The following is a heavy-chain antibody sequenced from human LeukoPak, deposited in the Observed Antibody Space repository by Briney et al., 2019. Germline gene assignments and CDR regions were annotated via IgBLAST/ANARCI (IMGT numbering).Heavy chain of an antibody. CDR3: ARIPGYSSSWPFDY. J-gene: IGHJ4*02. CDR1: GGSISTYY. V-gene: IGHV4-59*12. D-gene: IGHD6-13*01. Sequence: SETLSLTCTVSGGSISTYYWSWIRQPPGKGLEWIGYRYYSGSTNYNPSLKSRVTISVDKSKNQFSLKLSSVTAADTAVYYCARIPGYSSSWPFDYWGQGTLVTVSS. CDR2: RYYSGST.